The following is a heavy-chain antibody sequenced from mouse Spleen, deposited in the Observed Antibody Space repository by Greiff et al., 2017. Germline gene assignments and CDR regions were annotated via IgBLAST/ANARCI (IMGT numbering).Heavy chain of an antibody. D-gene: IGHD1-2*01. CDR1: GYSITSVYY. CDR2: ISYDGSN. J-gene: IGHJ2*01. CDR3: ARISLLRPFDY. V-gene: IGHV3-6*02. Sequence: EVKLVESGPGLVKPSQSLSLTCSVTGYSITSVYYWNWIRQFPGNKLEWMGYISYDGSNNYNPSLKNRISITRDTSKNQFFLKLNSVTTEDTATYYCARISLLRPFDYWGQGTTLTVSS.